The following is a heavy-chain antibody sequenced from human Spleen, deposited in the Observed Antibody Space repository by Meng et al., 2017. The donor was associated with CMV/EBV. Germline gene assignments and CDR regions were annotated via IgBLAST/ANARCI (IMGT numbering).Heavy chain of an antibody. CDR3: ATNDFWSGYEGGYYYGMDV. V-gene: IGHV1-18*01. CDR2: ISAYNGNT. Sequence: FTSYGISCSRHAPGQGLEWMGWISAYNGNTNYAQNFQGRVTMTPDTSTSTAYMELRSLRSDDTAVYYCATNDFWSGYEGGYYYGMDVWGQGTMVTVSS. CDR1: FTSYG. J-gene: IGHJ6*02. D-gene: IGHD3-3*01.